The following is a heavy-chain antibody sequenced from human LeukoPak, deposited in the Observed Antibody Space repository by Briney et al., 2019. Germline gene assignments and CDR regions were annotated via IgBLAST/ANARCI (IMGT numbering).Heavy chain of an antibody. Sequence: GGSLRLSCAASGFTLSSYAMSWVRQAPGKGLEWVSAISGSGGSTYYADSVKGRFTISRDNSKNTLYLQTNSLRAEDTAVYYCAKDWYSSGPNWFDPWGQGTLVTVSS. V-gene: IGHV3-23*01. D-gene: IGHD6-19*01. CDR2: ISGSGGST. CDR1: GFTLSSYA. J-gene: IGHJ5*02. CDR3: AKDWYSSGPNWFDP.